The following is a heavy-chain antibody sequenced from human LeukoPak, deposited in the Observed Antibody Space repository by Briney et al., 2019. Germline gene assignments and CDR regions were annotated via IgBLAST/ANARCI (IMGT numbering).Heavy chain of an antibody. CDR2: INTDGSST. Sequence: PGGSLRLSCAASAFTLSSYWMHWVRQAPGKGLVWVSRINTDGSSTTYADSVRGRFTISRDNAKNTLHLQMNSLRAEDTAVYYCARGRFGEFLWGQGTLVTVSS. CDR3: ARGRFGEFL. CDR1: AFTLSSYW. V-gene: IGHV3-74*01. D-gene: IGHD3-10*01. J-gene: IGHJ4*02.